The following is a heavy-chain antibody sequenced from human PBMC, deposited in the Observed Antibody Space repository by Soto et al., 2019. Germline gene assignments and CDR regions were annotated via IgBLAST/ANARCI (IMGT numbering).Heavy chain of an antibody. CDR3: ARIRITMVRERYPYDY. J-gene: IGHJ4*02. Sequence: SETLSLTCAVYGGSFSGYYWSWIRQPPGKGLEWIGEINHSGSTNYNPSLKSRVTISVDTSKNQFSLKLSSVTAADTAVYYCARIRITMVRERYPYDYWGQGTLVTVSS. V-gene: IGHV4-34*01. D-gene: IGHD3-10*01. CDR2: INHSGST. CDR1: GGSFSGYY.